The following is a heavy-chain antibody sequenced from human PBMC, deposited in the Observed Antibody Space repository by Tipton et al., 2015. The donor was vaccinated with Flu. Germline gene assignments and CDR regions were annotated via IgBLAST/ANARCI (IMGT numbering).Heavy chain of an antibody. V-gene: IGHV4-59*11. CDR2: IYYSGSI. D-gene: IGHD3-16*01. J-gene: IGHJ3*02. CDR3: AREWGDAFDI. CDR1: GGSISSHY. Sequence: LVQSSETLSLTCTVSGGSISSHYWSWIRQPPGKGLEWIGFIYYSGSISYNPSLKSRVTISVDTSKSQFSLKLSSVTAADTAVYYCAREWGDAFDIWGQGTMVTVSS.